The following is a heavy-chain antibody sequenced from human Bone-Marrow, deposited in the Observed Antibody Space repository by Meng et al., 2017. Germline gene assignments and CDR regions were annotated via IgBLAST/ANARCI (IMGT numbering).Heavy chain of an antibody. D-gene: IGHD6-13*01. J-gene: IGHJ4*02. CDR1: GCTLPDYW. Sequence: QGQLVQSGAEVKKPGASVKVSCKASGCTLPDYWLHWVRRAPGQGLEWMGRINPKSGDTHYAQRFQGRVTMTGDTSISTAYMELSGLRSDDTAMYYCARDEDISAAGKLFGDYWGQGTLVTVSS. CDR2: INPKSGDT. V-gene: IGHV1-2*06. CDR3: ARDEDISAAGKLFGDY.